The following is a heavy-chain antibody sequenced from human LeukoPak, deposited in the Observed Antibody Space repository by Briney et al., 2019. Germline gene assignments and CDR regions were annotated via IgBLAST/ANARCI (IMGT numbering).Heavy chain of an antibody. Sequence: SQTLSLTCVISGDSVSRTNAAWNWIRQSPSRGLEWLGRTYYRTKWYSDSAVSVKSRIIINADTSKNQFSLQLNSVTPEDTAMYYCARDVGARPRVFDYWGQGILVTVSS. CDR3: ARDVGARPRVFDY. J-gene: IGHJ4*02. D-gene: IGHD1-26*01. CDR1: GDSVSRTNAA. V-gene: IGHV6-1*01. CDR2: TYYRTKWYS.